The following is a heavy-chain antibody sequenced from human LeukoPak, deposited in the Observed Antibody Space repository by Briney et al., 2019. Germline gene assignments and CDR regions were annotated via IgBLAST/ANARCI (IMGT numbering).Heavy chain of an antibody. D-gene: IGHD3-9*01. Sequence: GGSLRLSCAASGLTFSSYWMSWVRQAPGKGLEWVANIKQDGSEKYYVDSVKGRFTISRDNAKNSLYLQMNSLRAEDTAVYYCARGKLLRYFDWLSYGMDVWGKGTTVTVSS. J-gene: IGHJ6*04. CDR2: IKQDGSEK. CDR3: ARGKLLRYFDWLSYGMDV. V-gene: IGHV3-7*03. CDR1: GLTFSSYW.